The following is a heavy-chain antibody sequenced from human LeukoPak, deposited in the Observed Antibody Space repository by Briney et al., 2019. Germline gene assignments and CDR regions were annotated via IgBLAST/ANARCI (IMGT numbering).Heavy chain of an antibody. CDR2: ITNDGSST. V-gene: IGHV3-74*01. J-gene: IGHJ4*02. D-gene: IGHD3-10*01. CDR1: GLTFSSHW. Sequence: GGSLRLSCAASGLTFSSHWMHWVRHAPGKGLVWVSRITNDGSSTTYADSVKGRFTISRDNAKNSLYLQMNSLRAEDTAVYYCARDLRYYGSGRYYNVLDYWGQGTPVTVSS. CDR3: ARDLRYYGSGRYYNVLDY.